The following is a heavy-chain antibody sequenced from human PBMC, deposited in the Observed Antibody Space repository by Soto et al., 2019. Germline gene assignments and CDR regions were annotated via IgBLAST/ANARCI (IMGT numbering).Heavy chain of an antibody. Sequence: GGSLRLSCAASGFTFSSYAMSWVRQVPGKGLEWVSVISGSGGTTYYADTVKGRFTISRDNSKNTLYLQLNSLRDEDTATYYCAKSTDCSSSNCYGYYYYMDVWGKGTTVTVSS. CDR3: AKSTDCSSSNCYGYYYYMDV. D-gene: IGHD2-2*01. CDR1: GFTFSSYA. V-gene: IGHV3-23*01. CDR2: ISGSGGTT. J-gene: IGHJ6*03.